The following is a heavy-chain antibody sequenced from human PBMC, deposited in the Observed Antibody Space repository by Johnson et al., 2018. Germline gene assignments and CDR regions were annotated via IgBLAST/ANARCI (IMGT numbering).Heavy chain of an antibody. Sequence: VQLQESGGGLVQPGGSLRLSCAASGFTFSSYWMHWVRQAPWKGLVWVSRINRDGSTTNYADSVKGRVPISRDNAKNTLYLQMNSLRAEDTAVYYCAELSSSTFDIWGQGTVVTVSS. V-gene: IGHV3-74*01. J-gene: IGHJ3*02. D-gene: IGHD6-6*01. CDR2: INRDGSTT. CDR1: GFTFSSYW. CDR3: AELSSSTFDI.